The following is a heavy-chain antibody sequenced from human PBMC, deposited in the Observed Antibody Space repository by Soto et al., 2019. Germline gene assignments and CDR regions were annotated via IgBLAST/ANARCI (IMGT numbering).Heavy chain of an antibody. Sequence: QLQLQESGPGLVKPSETLSLTCTVSGGSISSSNYYWGWIRQPPGKGLEWIGCIYYSGSTYYKPSLRCRVTISVDTSKIQFSLQLSSVTAADTAVYYCARQKKIWFGELLWDYFDYWGQGTLVTVSS. CDR1: GGSISSSNYY. D-gene: IGHD3-10*01. CDR3: ARQKKIWFGELLWDYFDY. J-gene: IGHJ4*02. CDR2: IYYSGST. V-gene: IGHV4-39*01.